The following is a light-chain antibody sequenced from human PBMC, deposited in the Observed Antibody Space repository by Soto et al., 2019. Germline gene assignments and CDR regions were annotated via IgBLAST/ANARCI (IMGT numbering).Light chain of an antibody. V-gene: IGKV3-20*01. Sequence: EIVLTQSPGTLSLSPGQRATLSCRASQSINSSYLAWYQQKPGQAPSLLMYGTSSRATGIPDRFSGSGSGTDFTLTISRLEPEDFAVYYCQHYGGSGWTFGQGTKVEIK. CDR2: GTS. CDR3: QHYGGSGWT. J-gene: IGKJ1*01. CDR1: QSINSSY.